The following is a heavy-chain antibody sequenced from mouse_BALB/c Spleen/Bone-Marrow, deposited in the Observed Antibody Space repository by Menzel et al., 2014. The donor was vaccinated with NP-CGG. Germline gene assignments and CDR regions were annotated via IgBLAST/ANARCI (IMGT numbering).Heavy chain of an antibody. D-gene: IGHD2-4*01. Sequence: VQLKESGGGLVKPGGSLKLSCAASGFTFSSYAISWVRQTPEKRLEWVATISSGGSYTYYPDSVKGRFTISRDNAKNTLYLQMGSLRSEDTAMYYCARKSYYDYDGRPWFAYWGQGTLVTVSA. CDR2: ISSGGSYT. V-gene: IGHV5-9-3*01. CDR3: ARKSYYDYDGRPWFAY. CDR1: GFTFSSYA. J-gene: IGHJ3*01.